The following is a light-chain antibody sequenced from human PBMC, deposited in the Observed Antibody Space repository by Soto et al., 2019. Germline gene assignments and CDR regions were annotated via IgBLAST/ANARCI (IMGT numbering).Light chain of an antibody. Sequence: DIQMTLPPSTLSGTVRDRVTITCRASQTISSWLAWYQQKPGKAPKLLIYKASTLKSGVPSRFSGSGSGTEFTLTISSLQPDDFATYYCQHYNSYSEAFGQGTKVDIK. CDR3: QHYNSYSEA. J-gene: IGKJ1*01. V-gene: IGKV1-5*03. CDR1: QTISSW. CDR2: KAS.